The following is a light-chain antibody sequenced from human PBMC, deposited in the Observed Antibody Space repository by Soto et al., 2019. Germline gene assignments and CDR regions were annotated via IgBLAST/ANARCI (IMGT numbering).Light chain of an antibody. J-gene: IGKJ5*01. V-gene: IGKV1-9*01. CDR3: QQLHSYPIT. CDR2: GAS. CDR1: QGMNTY. Sequence: DIQLTQSPFFLSASVGDRVTISCRASQGMNTYVAWYQQKPGKAPKLLIYGASTLQSGVPSRFSGSESGAEFTLTISSLQPEDFATYYCQQLHSYPITFGQGTRLEIK.